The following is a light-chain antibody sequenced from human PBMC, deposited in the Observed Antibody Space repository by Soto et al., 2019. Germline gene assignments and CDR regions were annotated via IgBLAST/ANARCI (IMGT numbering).Light chain of an antibody. CDR1: SSDVGAYNY. CDR3: SSYTSSSTLV. CDR2: DVS. Sequence: QSALTQPASVSGSPGQSITISCTGTSSDVGAYNYVSWYQQHPGKAPKLMICDVSNRPSGVSIRFSGSKSGNTASLTISGLQAEDEADYYCSSYTSSSTLVFGTGTKLTVL. V-gene: IGLV2-14*01. J-gene: IGLJ1*01.